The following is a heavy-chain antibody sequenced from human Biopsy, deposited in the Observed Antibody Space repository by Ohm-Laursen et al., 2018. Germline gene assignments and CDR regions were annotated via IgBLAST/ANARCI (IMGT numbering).Heavy chain of an antibody. CDR3: ARTVDTVVVTPSDH. CDR1: GYLFIIYG. D-gene: IGHD5-18*01. Sequence: GASVKVSCKASGYLFIIYGISWVRQAPGQGLEWLGWISTYNGNTNYAQKFRGRVTMTTDKPTSTAYVELRSLRSDDTAVYYCARTVDTVVVTPSDHWGQGTLVTVSS. CDR2: ISTYNGNT. J-gene: IGHJ4*02. V-gene: IGHV1-18*01.